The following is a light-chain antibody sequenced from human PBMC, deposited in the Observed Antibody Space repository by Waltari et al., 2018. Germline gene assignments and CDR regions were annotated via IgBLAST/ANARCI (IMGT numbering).Light chain of an antibody. V-gene: IGKV1-5*03. CDR2: KAS. Sequence: DIQVTQSPSTLSASLGYRVTIPCRASQSISSWLAWYQQKPGKAPKILIKKASSLESGVPSRFTGSGSGTEFTLTISSLQPDDFATYYCQQYNNYPYTFGQGTKLEIK. J-gene: IGKJ2*01. CDR1: QSISSW. CDR3: QQYNNYPYT.